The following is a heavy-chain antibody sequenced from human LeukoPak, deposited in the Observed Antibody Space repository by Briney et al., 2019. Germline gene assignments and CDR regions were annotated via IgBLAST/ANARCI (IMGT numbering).Heavy chain of an antibody. V-gene: IGHV3-23*01. CDR1: GFTFSSYA. CDR3: AKAGSYYYFDY. CDR2: ISGSVGST. Sequence: GGSLRLSCAAAGFTFSSYAMSWVRQAPGKVLEWVSSISGSVGSTYYADSVKGRFTISRDNSKNTLYLQMNSLRAEDMAVYYCAKAGSYYYFDYWGQGTLVTVSS. J-gene: IGHJ4*02. D-gene: IGHD1-26*01.